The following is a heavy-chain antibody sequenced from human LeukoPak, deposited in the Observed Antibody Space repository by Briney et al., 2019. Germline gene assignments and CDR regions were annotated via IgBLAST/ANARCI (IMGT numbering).Heavy chain of an antibody. J-gene: IGHJ4*02. CDR2: INHSGST. CDR3: AKVVAAGSSGWTRTAYFDY. V-gene: IGHV4-34*01. CDR1: GRSFSGYY. Sequence: EALSPPFAVYGRSFSGYYWSWIRQPPGKGLGLGGEINHSGSTYYNPTLKSRVTISVDTSKNQFSLTLSSVTAADTAVYYVAKVVAAGSSGWTRTAYFDYWGQGTLVTVSS. D-gene: IGHD6-19*01.